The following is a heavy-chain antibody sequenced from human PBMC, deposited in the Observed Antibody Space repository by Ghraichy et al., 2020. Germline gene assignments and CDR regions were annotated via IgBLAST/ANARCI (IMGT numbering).Heavy chain of an antibody. V-gene: IGHV3-23*01. Sequence: GESLNISCAASGFTFSSYAMSWVRQAPGKGLEWVSAISGSGGSTYYADSVKGRFTISRDNSKNTLYLQMNSLRAEDTAVYYCAKVGFLGFDDYYGMDVWGQGTTVTVSS. D-gene: IGHD3-10*01. CDR1: GFTFSSYA. CDR2: ISGSGGST. J-gene: IGHJ6*02. CDR3: AKVGFLGFDDYYGMDV.